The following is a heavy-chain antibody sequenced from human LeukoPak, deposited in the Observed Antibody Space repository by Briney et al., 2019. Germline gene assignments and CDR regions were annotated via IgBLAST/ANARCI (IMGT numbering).Heavy chain of an antibody. Sequence: GGSLRLSCAASGFTFSSYSMHWVRQAPGKGLEWVSGISWNSGSIGYADSVKGRFTISRDNAKNSLYLQMNSLRAEDTALYYCAKDRANYNDSSGYYEHWGQGTLVPSPQ. CDR3: AKDRANYNDSSGYYEH. CDR2: ISWNSGSI. D-gene: IGHD3-22*01. V-gene: IGHV3-9*01. CDR1: GFTFSSYS. J-gene: IGHJ4*02.